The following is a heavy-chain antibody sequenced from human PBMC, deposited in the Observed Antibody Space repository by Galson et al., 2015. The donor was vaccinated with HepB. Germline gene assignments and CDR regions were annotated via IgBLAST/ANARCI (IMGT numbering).Heavy chain of an antibody. CDR1: GFTFNNYP. CDR2: ISPDGFSK. CDR3: AGADYFDSAGHQIY. J-gene: IGHJ4*02. D-gene: IGHD2/OR15-2a*01. Sequence: SLRLSCAASGFTFNNYPIHWARQAPGKGLEWVAVISPDGFSKFYKDSVKGRFTISRDNSKNALYLQMNSLRPEDTAVYYCAGADYFDSAGHQIYWGQGTLVSVSS. V-gene: IGHV3-30*04.